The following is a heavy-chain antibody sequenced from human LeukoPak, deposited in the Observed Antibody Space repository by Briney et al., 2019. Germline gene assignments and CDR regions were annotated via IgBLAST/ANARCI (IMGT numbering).Heavy chain of an antibody. J-gene: IGHJ5*02. CDR3: ARANWNYVNWFDP. CDR2: ISSSSSTI. D-gene: IGHD1-7*01. Sequence: GGSLRLSCAASGFTFSSYSMNWVRQAPGKGLEWVSYISSSSSTIYYADSVKGRFTISRDNAKNSPYLQMNSLRAEDTAVYYCARANWNYVNWFDPWGQGTLVTVSS. CDR1: GFTFSSYS. V-gene: IGHV3-48*01.